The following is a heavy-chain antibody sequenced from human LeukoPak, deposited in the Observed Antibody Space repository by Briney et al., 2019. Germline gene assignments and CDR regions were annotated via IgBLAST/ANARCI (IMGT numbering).Heavy chain of an antibody. V-gene: IGHV1-2*02. J-gene: IGHJ4*02. CDR3: ARRGVSGSYYLDY. D-gene: IGHD1-26*01. CDR1: GYTFTNYG. Sequence: ASVKVSCKASGYTFTNYGIHWVRQAPGQGLEWMGWIHPKTGSTNYAQKFQGRVTITRDTSISTVYMELSRLNSDDTSIYYCARRGVSGSYYLDYWGQGTLVTVSS. CDR2: IHPKTGST.